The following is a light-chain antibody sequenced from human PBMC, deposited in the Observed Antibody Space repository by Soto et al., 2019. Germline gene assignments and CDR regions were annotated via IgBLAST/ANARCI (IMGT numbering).Light chain of an antibody. CDR2: EVS. CDR1: SSDVGGYHY. Sequence: QSVLTQPASVSGSPGQSITISCTGTSSDVGGYHYVSWYQQHPGKAPKLMIYEVSNRPSGVSNRFSGTKYGNKASLTISGLQAVDEAEYFCSSYGSNSTRYVFATGTKLAVI. V-gene: IGLV2-14*01. CDR3: SSYGSNSTRYV. J-gene: IGLJ1*01.